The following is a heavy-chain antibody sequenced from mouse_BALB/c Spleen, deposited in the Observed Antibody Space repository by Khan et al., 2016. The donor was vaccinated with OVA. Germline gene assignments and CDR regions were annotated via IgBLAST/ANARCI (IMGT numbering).Heavy chain of an antibody. D-gene: IGHD2-10*01. CDR2: INTYTGEP. CDR3: AGPPYLSYVLDN. V-gene: IGHV9-3-1*01. Sequence: QIQLVQSGPELKKPGETVKISCKASGHTFTKYGMNWVKQAPGKGLKWMGWINTYTGEPTYADDFNGRFAFSLETSASTAYLQINNLKNEDTATYFGAGPPYLSYVLDNWGQGTSVTVSS. J-gene: IGHJ4*01. CDR1: GHTFTKYG.